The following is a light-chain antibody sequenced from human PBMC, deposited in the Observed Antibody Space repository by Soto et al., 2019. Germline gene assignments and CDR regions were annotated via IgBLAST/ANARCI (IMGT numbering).Light chain of an antibody. V-gene: IGKV3-20*01. J-gene: IGKJ5*01. CDR1: QRVSSGY. CDR3: QQYGSSST. CDR2: GAS. Sequence: EIVLTQSPGTLSLSPGERATLSCRASQRVSSGYLAWYQQKPGQAPRLLIYGASNRATGIPDRFNGSGSGTDFTLTISRLEPEDFAVYYCQQYGSSSTFGPGTRLEIK.